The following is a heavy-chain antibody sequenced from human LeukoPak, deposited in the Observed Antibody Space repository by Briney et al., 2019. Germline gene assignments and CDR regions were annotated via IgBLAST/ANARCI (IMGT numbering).Heavy chain of an antibody. CDR2: INHSGST. CDR3: ARGNLVATSFDY. CDR1: GGSFSGYY. V-gene: IGHV4-34*01. Sequence: SETPSLTCAVYGGSFSGYYWSWIRQPPGKGLEWIGEINHSGSTNYNPSLKSRVTISVDTSKNQFSLKLSSVTAADTAVYYCARGNLVATSFDYWGQGTLVTVSS. J-gene: IGHJ4*02. D-gene: IGHD5-12*01.